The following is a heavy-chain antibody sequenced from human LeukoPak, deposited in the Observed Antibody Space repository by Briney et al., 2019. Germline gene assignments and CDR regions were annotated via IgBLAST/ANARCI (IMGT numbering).Heavy chain of an antibody. Sequence: GGSLRLSCAASGFTVSSYAMMWVRQAPGKGLEWVSAISRTSAYIYYSDSVKGRFTISRDNAKNSVYLQIDSLRAEDTAVYYCARDERRYCSDSSCYPGDYWGQGTLVTVSS. V-gene: IGHV3-21*01. CDR1: GFTVSSYA. J-gene: IGHJ4*02. CDR3: ARDERRYCSDSSCYPGDY. CDR2: ISRTSAYI. D-gene: IGHD2-2*01.